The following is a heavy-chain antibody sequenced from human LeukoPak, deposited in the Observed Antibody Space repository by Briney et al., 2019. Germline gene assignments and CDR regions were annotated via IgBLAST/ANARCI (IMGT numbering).Heavy chain of an antibody. Sequence: GASVTVSCKASGYTFTGYYKHWVRQAPGQGLEWMGWINPNSGGTNYAQKFQGRVTMTRDTSISTAYMELSGLRSDDTAVYYCARVDIVAKVADYWGQGTLVTVSS. J-gene: IGHJ4*02. D-gene: IGHD5-12*01. CDR2: INPNSGGT. V-gene: IGHV1-2*02. CDR3: ARVDIVAKVADY. CDR1: GYTFTGYY.